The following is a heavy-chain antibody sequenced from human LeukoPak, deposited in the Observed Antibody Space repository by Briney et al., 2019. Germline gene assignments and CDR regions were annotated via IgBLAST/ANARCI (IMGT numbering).Heavy chain of an antibody. CDR2: ISGPGGST. Sequence: GGSLRLSCAASGFTFSSYAIHWVRQAPGKGLDWVSTISGPGGSTYYADSVKGRFTISRDNSRNTVYLQTNSLRAEDTALYYCAKDLEGAIYYFDYWGQGTLVTVSS. V-gene: IGHV3-23*01. D-gene: IGHD1-26*01. J-gene: IGHJ4*02. CDR3: AKDLEGAIYYFDY. CDR1: GFTFSSYA.